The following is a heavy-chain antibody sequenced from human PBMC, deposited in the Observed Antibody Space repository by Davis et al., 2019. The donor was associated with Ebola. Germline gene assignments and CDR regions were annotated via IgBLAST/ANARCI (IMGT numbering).Heavy chain of an antibody. J-gene: IGHJ4*02. D-gene: IGHD1-26*01. CDR3: SERGSSV. V-gene: IGHV4-59*03. CDR2: IYYTGSA. Sequence: PSETLSLTCTVSGVSISRHYWSWIRQPPGKRLEWIGSIYYTGSAYYNSSLASRATISVDTSKNQFSLKLTSVTAADTAMYYCSERGSSVWGQGTLLTVSS. CDR1: GVSISRHY.